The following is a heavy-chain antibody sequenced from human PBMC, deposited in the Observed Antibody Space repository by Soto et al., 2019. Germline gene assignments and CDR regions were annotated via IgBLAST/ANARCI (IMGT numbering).Heavy chain of an antibody. CDR1: GVPVSSGSYY. D-gene: IGHD2-8*01. J-gene: IGHJ6*02. CDR2: VYYSGNT. Sequence: ETLSLTCTVSGVPVSSGSYYWSWIRQPPGKGLEWIGYVYYSGNTNYNPSLKSRVTISIDTSDNQFSLKLTSVTAADTAVYYCAREIMGARYGLDVWGQGTTVTV. CDR3: AREIMGARYGLDV. V-gene: IGHV4-61*01.